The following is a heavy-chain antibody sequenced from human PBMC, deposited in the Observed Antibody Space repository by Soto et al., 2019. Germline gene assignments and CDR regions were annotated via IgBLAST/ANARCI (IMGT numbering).Heavy chain of an antibody. J-gene: IGHJ4*02. V-gene: IGHV3-30*18. D-gene: IGHD6-13*01. CDR3: AKVIVAPDDPFDY. Sequence: QVQLVESGGDVVQPGRSLRLSCAASGFTFTTYDMHWVRQAPGKGLEWVAVISHDGVNKYYADSVKGRFTISRDNSKNTLYLQMNSLRAEDTAVYYCAKVIVAPDDPFDYWGQGALVTVSS. CDR2: ISHDGVNK. CDR1: GFTFTTYD.